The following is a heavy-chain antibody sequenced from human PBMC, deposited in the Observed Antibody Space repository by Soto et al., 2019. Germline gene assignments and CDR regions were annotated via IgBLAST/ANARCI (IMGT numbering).Heavy chain of an antibody. D-gene: IGHD4-17*01. CDR2: ISGSGGST. J-gene: IGHJ4*02. Sequence: GGSLRLSCAASGFTFSSYAMSWVRQAPGKGLEWVSAISGSGGSTYYADSVKGRFTISRDNSKNTLYLQMNSLRAEDTAVYYCAKESDYGDYFRGRNLYDYWGQGTLVTVSS. CDR1: GFTFSSYA. CDR3: AKESDYGDYFRGRNLYDY. V-gene: IGHV3-23*01.